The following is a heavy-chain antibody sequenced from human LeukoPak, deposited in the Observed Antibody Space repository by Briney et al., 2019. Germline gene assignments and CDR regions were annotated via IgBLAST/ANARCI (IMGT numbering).Heavy chain of an antibody. CDR3: ARAPNPDFFDD. V-gene: IGHV4-59*01. J-gene: IGHJ4*02. Sequence: RQPPGKGLEWIGYIYYSGSTNYNPSLKSRVTISVDTSRNQFSLKLSSVTAADTAVYYCARAPNPDFFDDWGQGTLVTVSS. CDR2: IYYSGST. D-gene: IGHD2-8*01.